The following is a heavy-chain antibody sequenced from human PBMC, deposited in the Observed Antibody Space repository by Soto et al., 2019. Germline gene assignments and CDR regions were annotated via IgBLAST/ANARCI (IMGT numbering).Heavy chain of an antibody. CDR2: IYYNDDR. Sequence: SGPTLVNPTQPLTLTCTFSGFSFTTAGVAVGWIRQTPGGALEWLTLIYYNDDRRFSPSLKTRLTITGDTSKNQVVLSLTNVDPGDTATYFCAHSDGGYEIIYFDFWGQGIPVTVSS. CDR1: GFSFTTAGVA. V-gene: IGHV2-5*01. D-gene: IGHD5-12*01. CDR3: AHSDGGYEIIYFDF. J-gene: IGHJ4*02.